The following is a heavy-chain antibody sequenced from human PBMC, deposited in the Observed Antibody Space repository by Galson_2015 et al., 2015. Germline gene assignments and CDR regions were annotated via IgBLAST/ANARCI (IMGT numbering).Heavy chain of an antibody. CDR3: AKDLVRLEWGSTQGYAFDI. J-gene: IGHJ3*02. CDR2: ISGSGGST. D-gene: IGHD2-15*01. CDR1: GFTFSSYA. V-gene: IGHV3-23*01. Sequence: SLRLSCAASGFTFSSYAMSWVRQAPGKGLEWVSAISGSGGSTYYADSVKGRFTISRDNSKNTLYLQMNSLRAEDTAVYYCAKDLVRLEWGSTQGYAFDIWGQGTMVTVSS.